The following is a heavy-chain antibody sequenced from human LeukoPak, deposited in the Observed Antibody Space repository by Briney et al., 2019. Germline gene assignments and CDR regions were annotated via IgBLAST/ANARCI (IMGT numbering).Heavy chain of an antibody. D-gene: IGHD1-26*01. Sequence: PSQTLSLTCTVSGGSISSGSYCWSWIRQPAGKGLEWIGHIHTSGNTNYNPSLKSRVTISVDTSKNQFSLKLSSVTAADTAVYYCARDQGGSYSHDAFDIWGQGTMVTVSS. CDR3: ARDQGGSYSHDAFDI. J-gene: IGHJ3*02. V-gene: IGHV4-61*09. CDR2: IHTSGNT. CDR1: GGSISSGSYC.